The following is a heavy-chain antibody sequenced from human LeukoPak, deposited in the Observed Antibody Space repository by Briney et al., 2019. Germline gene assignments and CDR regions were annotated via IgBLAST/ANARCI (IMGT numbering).Heavy chain of an antibody. V-gene: IGHV3-23*01. D-gene: IGHD3-22*01. CDR3: AKARSRLGGSTMIVVVALLFDY. CDR2: ISGSGGST. J-gene: IGHJ4*02. Sequence: PGGSLRLSCAASGFTFSRYAMSWVRQAPGKGLEWVSAISGSGGSTYYADSVKGRFTISRDNSKNTLYLQMNSLRAEDTAVYYCAKARSRLGGSTMIVVVALLFDYWGQGTLVTVSS. CDR1: GFTFSRYA.